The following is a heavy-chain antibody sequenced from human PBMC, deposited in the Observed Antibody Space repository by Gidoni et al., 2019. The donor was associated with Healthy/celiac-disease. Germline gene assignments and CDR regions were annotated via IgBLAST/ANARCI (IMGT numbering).Heavy chain of an antibody. J-gene: IGHJ4*02. Sequence: QVQLVQSGAEVTKPGASVKVSCRASGYTLTSYGIRWVRQAPGPGLAWLGWISAYNGNTNYAQKLQGRVTMTTDTSTSTAYMELRSLRSDDTAVYYCARDRYYDSSGYVFDSWGQGTLVTVSS. D-gene: IGHD3-22*01. V-gene: IGHV1-18*01. CDR2: ISAYNGNT. CDR3: ARDRYYDSSGYVFDS. CDR1: GYTLTSYG.